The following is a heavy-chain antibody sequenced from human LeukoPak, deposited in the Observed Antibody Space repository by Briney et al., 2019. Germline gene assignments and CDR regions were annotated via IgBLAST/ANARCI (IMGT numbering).Heavy chain of an antibody. D-gene: IGHD4-11*01. V-gene: IGHV4-59*01. CDR3: ASAYMTHFDY. J-gene: IGHJ4*02. CDR2: IYYSGST. Sequence: KASETLSLTCTVSGGSISSYYWSWIRQPPGKGLEWIGYIYYSGSTNYNPSLKSRVTISVDTSKNQFSLKLSSVTAADTAVYYCASAYMTHFDYWGQGTLVTVSS. CDR1: GGSISSYY.